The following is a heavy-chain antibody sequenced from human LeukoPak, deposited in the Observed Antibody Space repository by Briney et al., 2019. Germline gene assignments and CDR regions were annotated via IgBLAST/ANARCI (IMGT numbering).Heavy chain of an antibody. CDR1: GYSINSVYY. V-gene: IGHV4-38-2*02. D-gene: IGHD5-18*01. J-gene: IGHJ5*02. Sequence: SETLSLTCTVSGYSINSVYYWGWIRQPPGKGLEWIGSIYHSGSTYYNPSLKSRVTISMDTSKNQFSLKLTPVTAADTAVYYCARDSAMGEFDPWGQGTLVTVSS. CDR2: IYHSGST. CDR3: ARDSAMGEFDP.